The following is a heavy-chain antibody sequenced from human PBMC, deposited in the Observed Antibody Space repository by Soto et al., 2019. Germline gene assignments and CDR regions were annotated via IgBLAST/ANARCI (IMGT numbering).Heavy chain of an antibody. J-gene: IGHJ4*02. CDR3: AREGNLGRWLQPLDF. CDR2: IHYNGNT. D-gene: IGHD5-12*01. Sequence: SVTRSLTCPVTNAAINTYSCTWHGQPPGKGLEWIGNIHYNGNTKYNPSLKSRVTMSVDTSKNQFSLKLISVTAADTAKYFCAREGNLGRWLQPLDFWGPGTLVT. V-gene: IGHV4-59*01. CDR1: NAAINTYS.